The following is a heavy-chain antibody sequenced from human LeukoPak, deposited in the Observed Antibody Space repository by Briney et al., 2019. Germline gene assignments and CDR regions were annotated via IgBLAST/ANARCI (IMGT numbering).Heavy chain of an antibody. CDR2: IVGRNGDT. CDR3: AKVREKQWLYYFDL. J-gene: IGHJ4*02. D-gene: IGHD6-19*01. V-gene: IGHV3-23*01. CDR1: GFTFSNHG. Sequence: GGSLRLSCAASGFTFSNHGMTWVRQAPGKGLEWVSTIVGRNGDTYYTDSVKGRFTISRDNSENTLYLQMNSLRAEDTAVFYCAKVREKQWLYYFDLWGQGTLVTVSS.